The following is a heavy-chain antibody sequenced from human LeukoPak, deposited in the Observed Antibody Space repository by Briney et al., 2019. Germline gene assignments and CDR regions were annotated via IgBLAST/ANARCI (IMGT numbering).Heavy chain of an antibody. Sequence: SETLSLTCTFSGGSISGYYWNWIRQPPGKGLEWIGFIYHSGFTSYNPSLKSRVTMSVDTSRNQFSLKLRSVTAADTAVYYCARDAEMATPYYYAMDVWGQGTTVTVSS. CDR2: IYHSGFT. D-gene: IGHD5-24*01. V-gene: IGHV4-59*01. CDR1: GGSISGYY. J-gene: IGHJ6*02. CDR3: ARDAEMATPYYYAMDV.